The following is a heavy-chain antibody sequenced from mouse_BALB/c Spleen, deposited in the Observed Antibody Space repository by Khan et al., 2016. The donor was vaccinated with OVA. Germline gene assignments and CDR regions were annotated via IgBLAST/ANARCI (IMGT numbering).Heavy chain of an antibody. CDR3: ARAGYGGFAF. D-gene: IGHD3-2*02. CDR1: GYTFTDFL. CDR2: IYPGSTYT. J-gene: IGHJ3*01. V-gene: IGHV1-77*01. Sequence: QVQLKESGPELVKPGASVKMSCKASGYTFTDFLISWVKQRTGQGLEWIGEIYPGSTYTYYNEKFKGKATLTSDKSSNTVYMQLSSLTSEDSAVYFCARAGYGGFAFWGQGTLVTVSA.